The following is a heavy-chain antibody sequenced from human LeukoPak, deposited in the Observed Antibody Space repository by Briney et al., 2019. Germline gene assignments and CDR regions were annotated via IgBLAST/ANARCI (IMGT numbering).Heavy chain of an antibody. V-gene: IGHV1-69*13. CDR1: GYTFTSYD. CDR3: ARHRPAKHYYDSSAYSPFDY. Sequence: SVKVSCKASGYTFTSYDINWVRQAPGQGLEWMGGIIPMFGTAKYAQKFQGRVTITADESTSTAYMELSSLRSEDTAVYYCARHRPAKHYYDSSAYSPFDYWGQGTLVTVSS. D-gene: IGHD3-22*01. J-gene: IGHJ4*02. CDR2: IIPMFGTA.